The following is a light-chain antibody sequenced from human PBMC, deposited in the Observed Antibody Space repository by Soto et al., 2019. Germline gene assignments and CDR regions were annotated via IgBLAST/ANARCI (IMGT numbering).Light chain of an antibody. CDR3: CSDAGSYTYG. V-gene: IGLV2-11*01. Sequence: QYALTQPRSVSGSPGQSVTISCTGTSSDVGGYNYVSWYQQHPGKDPKLLMYDVSQRPSGVPDRFSGSKSGNTASLTISGLQAEDEADYYCCSDAGSYTYGFGTGTKLTVL. CDR1: SSDVGGYNY. J-gene: IGLJ1*01. CDR2: DVS.